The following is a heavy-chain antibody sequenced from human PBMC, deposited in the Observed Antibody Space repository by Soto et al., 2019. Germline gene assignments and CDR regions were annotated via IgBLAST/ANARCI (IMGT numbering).Heavy chain of an antibody. J-gene: IGHJ6*02. V-gene: IGHV4-59*01. Sequence: SETLSLTCTVSGGSISSYYWSWTRQPPGKGLEWIGYIYYSGSTNYNPSLKSRVTISVDTSKNQFSLKLSSVTAADTAVYYCARESRDGYNYGRESYGMDVWGQGTTVTVSS. D-gene: IGHD5-12*01. CDR1: GGSISSYY. CDR2: IYYSGST. CDR3: ARESRDGYNYGRESYGMDV.